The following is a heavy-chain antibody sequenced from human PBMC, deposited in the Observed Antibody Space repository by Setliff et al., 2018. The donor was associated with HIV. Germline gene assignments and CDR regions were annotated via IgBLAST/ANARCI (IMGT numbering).Heavy chain of an antibody. CDR3: ATYAGNGGGKGY. J-gene: IGHJ4*02. CDR2: TYSSGST. Sequence: SETLSLTCTVSGGSISSDTYHYSWIRQPAGKGLEWIGQTYSSGSTKCNPSLKSRVTISVDTSKNQFSLTLSFVTAADTAMYYCATYAGNGGGKGYWGQGTLVTVSS. D-gene: IGHD2-21*01. V-gene: IGHV4-61*09. CDR1: GGSISSDTYH.